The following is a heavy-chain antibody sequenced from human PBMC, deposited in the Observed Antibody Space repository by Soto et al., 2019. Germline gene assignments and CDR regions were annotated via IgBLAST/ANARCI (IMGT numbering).Heavy chain of an antibody. Sequence: GGSLRLSCAASGFTFSSYGMHWVRQAPGKGLEWVAVISYDGSNKYYADSVKGRFTISRDNSKNTLYLQMNSLRAEDTAVYYCAKDRRIAKGEWAFDIWGQGTMVTVSS. CDR2: ISYDGSNK. V-gene: IGHV3-30*18. CDR1: GFTFSSYG. CDR3: AKDRRIAKGEWAFDI. J-gene: IGHJ3*02. D-gene: IGHD3-16*01.